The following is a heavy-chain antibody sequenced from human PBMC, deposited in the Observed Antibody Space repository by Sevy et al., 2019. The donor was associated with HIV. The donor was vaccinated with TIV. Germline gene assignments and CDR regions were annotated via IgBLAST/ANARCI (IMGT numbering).Heavy chain of an antibody. Sequence: GGSLRLSCAVSGFTFSDYYMSWIRQAPGKGLEWLSYISSSGSTIYYADSVKGRFTMSRDNAKNALYLQMSSLRAEDTAFYYCARAGDWEPFFHYWGQGTLVTVSS. J-gene: IGHJ4*02. CDR3: ARAGDWEPFFHY. D-gene: IGHD1-26*01. V-gene: IGHV3-11*01. CDR1: GFTFSDYY. CDR2: ISSSGSTI.